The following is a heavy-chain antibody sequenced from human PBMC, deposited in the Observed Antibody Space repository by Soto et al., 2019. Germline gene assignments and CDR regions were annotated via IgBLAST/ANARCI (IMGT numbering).Heavy chain of an antibody. CDR2: IYYRCTT. Sequence: PSETLSLTGTVSGNSLSTNYWTWIRQPPGRRLEWIGNIYYRCTTDYNPSLEGRVTISVDTSRNQFFLNLRSVTPADKAVDHCAREFTMVRGERYYGMDVWGKGTTVSVSS. D-gene: IGHD3-10*01. J-gene: IGHJ6*04. CDR3: AREFTMVRGERYYGMDV. CDR1: GNSLSTNY. V-gene: IGHV4-59*12.